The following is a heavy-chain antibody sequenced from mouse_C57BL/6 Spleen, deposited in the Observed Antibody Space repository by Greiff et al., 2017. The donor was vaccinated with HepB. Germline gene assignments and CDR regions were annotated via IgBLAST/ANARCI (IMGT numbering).Heavy chain of an antibody. V-gene: IGHV1-26*01. CDR3: ARGSNPGNY. CDR2: INPNNGGT. J-gene: IGHJ2*01. D-gene: IGHD1-1*01. Sequence: EVQLQQSGPELVKPGASVKISCKASGYTFTDYYMNWVKQSHGKSLEWIGDINPNNGGTSYNQKFKGKATLTVDKSSSTAYMELRSLTSEDSAVYYCARGSNPGNYWGQGTTLTVSS. CDR1: GYTFTDYY.